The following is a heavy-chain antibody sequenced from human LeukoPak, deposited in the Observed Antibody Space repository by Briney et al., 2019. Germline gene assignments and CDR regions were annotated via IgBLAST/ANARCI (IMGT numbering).Heavy chain of an antibody. J-gene: IGHJ3*01. CDR1: GFTLDDYA. V-gene: IGHV3-9*01. CDR3: ANDRANSGVAFDL. D-gene: IGHD1-26*01. CDR2: ITWNSGSV. Sequence: GRSLRLSCEASGFTLDDYAMHWVRQAPGKGLEWVSHITWNSGSVGYADSVRGRFTISRDNAKNSVYLEMNSLRPEDTALYYCANDRANSGVAFDLWGQGTMVTVSS.